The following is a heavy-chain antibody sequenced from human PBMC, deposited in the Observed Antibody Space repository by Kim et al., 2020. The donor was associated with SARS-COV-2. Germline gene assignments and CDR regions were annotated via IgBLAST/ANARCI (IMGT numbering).Heavy chain of an antibody. CDR1: GYTFTSYY. D-gene: IGHD3-10*01. CDR2: INPSGGST. V-gene: IGHV1-46*01. Sequence: ASVKVSCKASGYTFTSYYMHWVRQAPGQGLEWMGIINPSGGSTSYAQKFQGRVTMTRDTSTSTVYMELSSLRSEDTAVYYCARMLNQGITMVRGVIKPQYYGMDVWGQGTTVTVSS. CDR3: ARMLNQGITMVRGVIKPQYYGMDV. J-gene: IGHJ6*02.